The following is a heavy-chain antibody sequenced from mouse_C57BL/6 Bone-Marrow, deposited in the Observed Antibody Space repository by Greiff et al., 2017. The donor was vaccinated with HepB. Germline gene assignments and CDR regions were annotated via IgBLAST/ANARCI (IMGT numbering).Heavy chain of an antibody. D-gene: IGHD1-1*01. CDR3: TRRDGSSYDYAMDY. J-gene: IGHJ4*01. CDR2: IDPETGGT. Sequence: QVQLQQSGAELVRPGASVTLSCKASGYAFTDYEMHWVKQTPVHGLEWIGAIDPETGGTAYNQKFKGKAILTADKSSSTAYMELRSLTSEDSAVYYGTRRDGSSYDYAMDYWGQGTSVTVSS. V-gene: IGHV1-15*01. CDR1: GYAFTDYE.